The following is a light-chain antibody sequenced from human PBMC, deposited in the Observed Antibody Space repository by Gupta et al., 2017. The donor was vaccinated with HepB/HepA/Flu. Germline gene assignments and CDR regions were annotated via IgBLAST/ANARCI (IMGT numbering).Light chain of an antibody. J-gene: IGLJ3*02. CDR2: VSGGGGV. Sequence: VVTQSPSASASLGASVNRSCSRSGQYSRNDIPRHQHRPGTGARLLISVSGGGGVGRGDDVPDRFSGSSSGPDRYLSTTSLQPEDEAVYYCQTWTIGIWGVFGGGTKLTVL. CDR1: GQYSRND. V-gene: IGLV4-69*01. CDR3: QTWTIGIWGV.